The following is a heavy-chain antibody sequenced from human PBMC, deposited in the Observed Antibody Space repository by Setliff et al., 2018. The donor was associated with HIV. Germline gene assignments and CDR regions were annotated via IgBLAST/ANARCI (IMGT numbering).Heavy chain of an antibody. J-gene: IGHJ6*03. V-gene: IGHV3-20*04. CDR1: GFTFDNYG. D-gene: IGHD6-19*01. CDR2: INWNGGST. CDR3: ARRGFVSAWYDQPIYFYYYMDV. Sequence: GGSLRLSCAASGFTFDNYGMTWVRQAPGKGLEWVSGINWNGGSTGYADSVKGRFSISRDNAKNSLHLQMNNLRAEDTAVYYCARRGFVSAWYDQPIYFYYYMDVWGKGTTVTVSS.